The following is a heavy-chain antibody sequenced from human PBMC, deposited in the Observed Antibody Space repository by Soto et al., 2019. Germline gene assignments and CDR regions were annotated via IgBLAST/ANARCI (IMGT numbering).Heavy chain of an antibody. CDR1: GYTFTDCG. Sequence: GASVKVSCKASGYTFTDCGLHWVRQAPGQGLEWMGWISAANGITKFSQKFQDRVTLTRDTSASTAYMELSSLRSEDTAVYYCARDDFGGSRHFDCWGQGSLVTVSS. D-gene: IGHD4-17*01. CDR2: ISAANGIT. J-gene: IGHJ4*02. V-gene: IGHV1-3*01. CDR3: ARDDFGGSRHFDC.